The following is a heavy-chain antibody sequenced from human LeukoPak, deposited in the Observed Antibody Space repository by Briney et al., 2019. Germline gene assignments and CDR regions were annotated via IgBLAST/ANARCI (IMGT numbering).Heavy chain of an antibody. D-gene: IGHD2-21*02. CDR1: GFTFSSYA. Sequence: GGSLRLPCAASGFTFSSYAISWVRQAPGQGLEWMGRIIPILGIANYAQKFQGRVTITADKSTSTACMELSSLRSEDTAVYYCARGQYCGGDCYRVPDYWGQGTLVTVSS. CDR2: IIPILGIA. CDR3: ARGQYCGGDCYRVPDY. V-gene: IGHV1-69*04. J-gene: IGHJ4*02.